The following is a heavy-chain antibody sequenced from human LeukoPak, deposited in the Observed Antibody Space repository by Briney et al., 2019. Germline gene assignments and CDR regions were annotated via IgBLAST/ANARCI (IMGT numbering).Heavy chain of an antibody. D-gene: IGHD2-2*01. V-gene: IGHV3-71*01. J-gene: IGHJ6*03. CDR3: STTHYSYDYDYMDV. CDR2: IRNKAYGGTT. Sequence: PGGSLRLSCAASRFTVSSNYMSWVRQAPGKGLEWLGFIRNKAYGGTTEYAASVKGRFTISRDDSKNIAYLQMNSLKTEDTAVYYCSTTHYSYDYDYMDVWGKGTTVTISS. CDR1: RFTVSSNY.